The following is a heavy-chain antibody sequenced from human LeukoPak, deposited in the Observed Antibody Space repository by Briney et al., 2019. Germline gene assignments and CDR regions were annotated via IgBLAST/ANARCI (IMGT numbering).Heavy chain of an antibody. V-gene: IGHV3-21*06. J-gene: IGHJ4*02. CDR3: ATETNGRHYDY. CDR2: IGPTGSDR. CDR1: GLTFSTSG. D-gene: IGHD1-14*01. Sequence: GGSLRLSCTASGLTFSTSGFNWVCQAPGKGLEWVASIGPTGSDRYHADSIKGRFTISRDNANNFLYLQMNSLRTEDTAVYYCATETNGRHYDYWGQGTLLTVSS.